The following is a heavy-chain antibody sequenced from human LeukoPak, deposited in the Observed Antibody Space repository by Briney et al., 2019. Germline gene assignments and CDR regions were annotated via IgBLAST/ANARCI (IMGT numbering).Heavy chain of an antibody. CDR1: GYTFNHHG. CDR2: ISCFNGDT. V-gene: IGHV1-18*01. Sequence: ASVKVSCKASGYTFNHHGISWVRQAPGQGLEWMGWISCFNGDTHYAQKFQGRVTMTTDTSTTTAYMELRSLRSDDTAVYYCARTSHESVLYWSDPWGQGTLVNVSS. D-gene: IGHD3-16*01. J-gene: IGHJ5*02. CDR3: ARTSHESVLYWSDP.